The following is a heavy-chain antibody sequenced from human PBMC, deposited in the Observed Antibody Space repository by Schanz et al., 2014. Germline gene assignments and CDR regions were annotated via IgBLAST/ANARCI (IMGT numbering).Heavy chain of an antibody. CDR3: ARAFGGYDPAGALDY. D-gene: IGHD5-12*01. J-gene: IGHJ4*02. CDR1: GYTFTSYG. V-gene: IGHV1-2*06. Sequence: QVQLVQSGAEVKKPGASVKVSCKASGYTFTSYGINWVRQAPGQGLEWMGRINPNSGGTNYAQKFQGRVTMTRDTSISTAYMELSRLKSDDTAVYYCARAFGGYDPAGALDYWGQGTLVTVSS. CDR2: INPNSGGT.